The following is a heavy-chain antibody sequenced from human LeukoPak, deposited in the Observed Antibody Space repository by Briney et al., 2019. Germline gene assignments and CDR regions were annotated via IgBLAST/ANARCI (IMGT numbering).Heavy chain of an antibody. CDR3: ARCIVVIPVVRGGGYYGMDV. Sequence: GGSLRLSCAASGFTFNIYSMHWVRQAPGKGLEWVAVISPDGGSENYADSVRGRFTISRDNAKKTLYLQLNSLRPEDTAVYYCARCIVVIPVVRGGGYYGMDVWGQGTTVTVSS. V-gene: IGHV3-30*04. CDR1: GFTFNIYS. D-gene: IGHD2-2*01. CDR2: ISPDGGSE. J-gene: IGHJ6*02.